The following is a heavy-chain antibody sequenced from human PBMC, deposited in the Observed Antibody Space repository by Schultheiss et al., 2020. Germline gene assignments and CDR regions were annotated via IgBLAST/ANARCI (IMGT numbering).Heavy chain of an antibody. V-gene: IGHV3-23*01. J-gene: IGHJ6*02. CDR1: GFTFSSYA. D-gene: IGHD2-8*01. CDR3: AKDLVLMVYATTWGLYGMDV. CDR2: ISSSSSYI. Sequence: GGSLRLSCAASGFTFSSYAMSWVRQAPGKGLEWVSSISSSSSYIYYADSVKGRFTISRDNSKNTLYLQMNSLRAEDTAVYYCAKDLVLMVYATTWGLYGMDVWGQGTTVTVSS.